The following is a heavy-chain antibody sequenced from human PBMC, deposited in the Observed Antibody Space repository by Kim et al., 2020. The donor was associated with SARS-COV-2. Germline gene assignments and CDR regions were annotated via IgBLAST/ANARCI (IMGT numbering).Heavy chain of an antibody. V-gene: IGHV3-23*01. CDR3: AKGGSLVVVVAGTPGIDY. Sequence: KGRFSISRKNDKKTLYVQMNSLRDEDTAVYYCAKGGSLVVVVAGTPGIDYWGQGTLVTVSS. D-gene: IGHD2-15*01. J-gene: IGHJ4*02.